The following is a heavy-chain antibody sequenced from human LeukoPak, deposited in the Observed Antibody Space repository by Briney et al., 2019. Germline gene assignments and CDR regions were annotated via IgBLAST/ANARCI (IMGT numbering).Heavy chain of an antibody. Sequence: SDTLSLTCTVSGGSISSSSYYWGWIRQPPGKGLEWIGSIYYSGSTYYNPSPKSRVTISVDTSKNQFSLKLSSVTAADTAVYYCARYSSGWHNWFDPWGQGTLVTVSS. CDR3: ARYSSGWHNWFDP. V-gene: IGHV4-39*01. D-gene: IGHD6-19*01. CDR1: GGSISSSSYY. J-gene: IGHJ5*02. CDR2: IYYSGST.